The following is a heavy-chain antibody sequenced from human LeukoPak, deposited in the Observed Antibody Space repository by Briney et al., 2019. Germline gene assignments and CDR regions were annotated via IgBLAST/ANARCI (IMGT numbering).Heavy chain of an antibody. D-gene: IGHD3-16*02. Sequence: SETLSLTCTVSHDSISSSTYYWGWIRQPPGKGLEWIGSLYYSGYTYYNPSLRSRVTISVDMSKNQFSLKVISVTAADTAVYYCARHPRVWGSFRDWGQGTLVSVSS. CDR3: ARHPRVWGSFRD. V-gene: IGHV4-39*01. CDR2: LYYSGYT. CDR1: HDSISSSTYY. J-gene: IGHJ4*02.